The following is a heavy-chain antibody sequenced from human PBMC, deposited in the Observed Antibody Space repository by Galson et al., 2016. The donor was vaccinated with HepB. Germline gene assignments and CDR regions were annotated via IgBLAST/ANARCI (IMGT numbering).Heavy chain of an antibody. D-gene: IGHD3-10*01. Sequence: SETLSLTCSVSGGSLTCYYWTWIRQTPEKGLEWIGYIYYSGLTHYNPSLKSRVTISADTSKSQFSLKLTSVAAADTAVYYCARRSHDSYGSGSLDSWGQGTLVIVSS. J-gene: IGHJ5*01. CDR2: IYYSGLT. CDR1: GGSLTCYY. CDR3: ARRSHDSYGSGSLDS. V-gene: IGHV4-59*08.